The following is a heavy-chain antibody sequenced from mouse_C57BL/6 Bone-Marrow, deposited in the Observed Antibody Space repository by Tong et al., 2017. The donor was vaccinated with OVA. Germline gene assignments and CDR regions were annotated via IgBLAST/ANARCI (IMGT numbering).Heavy chain of an antibody. D-gene: IGHD1-1*01. J-gene: IGHJ2*01. Sequence: VQLQESGTELVKPGASVKLSCKASGYTFTSYWMHWVKQRPGQGLEWIGNINPSNGGTNYNEKFKSKATLTVDKSSSTAYMQLSSLKSEDSAVYYCERDYYGSSWGYYFDHWGQGTTLTVSS. CDR2: INPSNGGT. V-gene: IGHV1-53*01. CDR3: ERDYYGSSWGYYFDH. CDR1: GYTFTSYW.